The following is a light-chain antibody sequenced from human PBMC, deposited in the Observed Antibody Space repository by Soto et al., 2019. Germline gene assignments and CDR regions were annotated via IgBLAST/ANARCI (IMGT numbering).Light chain of an antibody. V-gene: IGKV1-5*03. Sequence: DIQMTQSPSTLSAPVGDRVTITCRASQSISSWLAWYQQKPGKAPKLLIYKASSLDSGVPSRFSGSGSGTHFTFTISSLQPEDTATYYCQQYDNLPLTFGPGTKVDIK. CDR1: QSISSW. J-gene: IGKJ3*01. CDR2: KAS. CDR3: QQYDNLPLT.